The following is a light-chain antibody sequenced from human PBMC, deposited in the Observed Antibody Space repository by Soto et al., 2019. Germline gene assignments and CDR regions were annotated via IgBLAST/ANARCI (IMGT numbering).Light chain of an antibody. CDR1: QSLVHSDGNTY. V-gene: IGKV2-24*01. J-gene: IGKJ1*01. CDR3: MQATQSLWT. Sequence: IVMTQTPLSSLVTLGQAASISCKSSQSLVHSDGNTYLSWFQQRPGQPPRLLIYKVSDRFSGVPDRFRGSGAGTDCTLTISRVEAEDVGVYYCMQATQSLWTFGQGTKVEI. CDR2: KVS.